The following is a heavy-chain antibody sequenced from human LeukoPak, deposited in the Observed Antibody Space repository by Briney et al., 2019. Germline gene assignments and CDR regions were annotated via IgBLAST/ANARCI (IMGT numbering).Heavy chain of an antibody. CDR1: GGSVNGYY. CDR2: IHSSGST. J-gene: IGHJ4*02. V-gene: IGHV4-59*02. CDR3: AKVASGGAKFDY. Sequence: PSETLSLTCTVFGGSVNGYYWSWIRQPPGKGLEWMAHIHSSGSTNYNPSLKSRLTASVDTSKNQFSLNVRSVTAADTAVYYCAKVASGGAKFDYWGQGTLVTVSS. D-gene: IGHD2-15*01.